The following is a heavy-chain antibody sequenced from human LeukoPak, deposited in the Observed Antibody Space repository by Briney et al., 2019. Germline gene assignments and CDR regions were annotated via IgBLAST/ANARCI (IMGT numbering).Heavy chain of an antibody. D-gene: IGHD2-8*01. Sequence: GGSLRLSCAASGFTFSTYGMHWVRQAPGRGLEWVAVTWHDRSSEFYADSVKGRFTISRDNSKNTLYLQMNSLRAEDTAVYYCAKRGVYCTNGVCYNAEYFQHWGQGTLVTVSS. CDR2: TWHDRSSE. V-gene: IGHV3-33*06. CDR3: AKRGVYCTNGVCYNAEYFQH. CDR1: GFTFSTYG. J-gene: IGHJ1*01.